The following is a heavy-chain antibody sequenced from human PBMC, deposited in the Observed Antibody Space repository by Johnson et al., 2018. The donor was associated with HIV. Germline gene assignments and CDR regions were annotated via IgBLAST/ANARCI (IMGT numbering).Heavy chain of an antibody. D-gene: IGHD6-6*01. Sequence: VQLVESGGGLVKPGGSLRLSCAASGFIFSSYTIHWVRQAPGKGLEWVAVILYDGDNKYYADSVKGRFTISRDNSKNTLYLQMNNLRDDDTAVYYCARDRAPVYSSSSTPFDAFDIWGQGTMVTVSS. J-gene: IGHJ3*02. CDR1: GFIFSSYT. CDR2: ILYDGDNK. CDR3: ARDRAPVYSSSSTPFDAFDI. V-gene: IGHV3-30-3*01.